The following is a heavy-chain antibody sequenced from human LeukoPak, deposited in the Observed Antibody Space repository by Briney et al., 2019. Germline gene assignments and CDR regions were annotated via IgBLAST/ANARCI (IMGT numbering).Heavy chain of an antibody. V-gene: IGHV3-23*01. J-gene: IGHJ4*02. CDR1: GFTFSSYA. CDR3: AKDVTMIVVATSFDY. CDR2: INGSGGST. Sequence: GSLRLSCAASGFTFSSYAMSWVRQAPGKGLEWVSDINGSGGSTYYADSVKGRFTISRDNSKNTLYLQMNSLRAEDTAVYYCAKDVTMIVVATSFDYWGQGTLVTVSS. D-gene: IGHD3-22*01.